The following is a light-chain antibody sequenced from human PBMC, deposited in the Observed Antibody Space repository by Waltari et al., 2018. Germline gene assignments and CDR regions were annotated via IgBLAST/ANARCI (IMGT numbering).Light chain of an antibody. CDR2: VTS. J-gene: IGLJ2*01. Sequence: QSVLTQPPSVSGAPGQRVSISCTGSGSNLGAGYDVHWYQQHPGKAPKLLIYVTSTRPPGVPDRVFGSQSGTSASLAITALQAEDEAEYYCQSYDTSLSVVFGGGTKLTVL. CDR1: GSNLGAGYD. V-gene: IGLV1-40*01. CDR3: QSYDTSLSVV.